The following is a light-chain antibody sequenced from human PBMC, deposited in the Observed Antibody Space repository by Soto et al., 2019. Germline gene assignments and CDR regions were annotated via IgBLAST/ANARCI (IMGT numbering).Light chain of an antibody. CDR2: GAS. Sequence: EIGLTQSPGTLSLSPGERATLSCRASQSVSSSYLAWYQQKPGQAPRLLIYGASSRATGIPDRFSGSGSGTDFTLTISRLEPEDFAVYYCQQYGSSPRYTFVQGTKLEIK. CDR3: QQYGSSPRYT. CDR1: QSVSSSY. J-gene: IGKJ2*01. V-gene: IGKV3-20*01.